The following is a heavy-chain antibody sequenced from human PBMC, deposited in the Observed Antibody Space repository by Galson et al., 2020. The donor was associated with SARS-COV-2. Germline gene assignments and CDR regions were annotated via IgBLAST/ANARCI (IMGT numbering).Heavy chain of an antibody. CDR2: ISYSGTT. Sequence: ASETLSLTCTVSGGSISSSNFYWSWIRQHPGKGLEWIGHISYSGTTYYTPSLKSRLNISVDTSKNQFSLKLSSVTAADTAVYYCARDRLVRGGMGRTDYWGQGMLVTVSS. CDR1: GGSISSSNFY. D-gene: IGHD3-10*01. J-gene: IGHJ4*02. V-gene: IGHV4-31*03. CDR3: ARDRLVRGGMGRTDY.